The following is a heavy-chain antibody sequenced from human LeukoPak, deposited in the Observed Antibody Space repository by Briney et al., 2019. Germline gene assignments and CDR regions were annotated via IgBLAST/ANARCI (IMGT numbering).Heavy chain of an antibody. D-gene: IGHD6-19*01. J-gene: IGHJ4*02. CDR2: LSSRGAAT. V-gene: IGHV3-23*01. Sequence: GGSQRLSCAASGYTFSRYDMSWVRQAPGKGLEWVSTLSSRGAATYYADSVQGRFTISRDSSKNTLYLSMNSLRAEDTAVYYCAKHRGTGWYSFHYWGQGTVLSVSS. CDR1: GYTFSRYD. CDR3: AKHRGTGWYSFHY.